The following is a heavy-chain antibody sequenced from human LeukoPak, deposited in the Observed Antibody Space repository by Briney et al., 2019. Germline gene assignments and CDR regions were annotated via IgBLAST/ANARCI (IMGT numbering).Heavy chain of an antibody. V-gene: IGHV3-66*01. CDR3: ASSRYSDYGEGY. D-gene: IGHD4-11*01. CDR1: GFTVSSNY. CDR2: IYSGGST. J-gene: IGHJ4*02. Sequence: PGGSLRLSCAASGFTVSSNYMSWVRQAPGKGLEWVSVIYSGGSTYYADSVKGRFTISRDNSKNTLYLQMNSLRAEDTAVYYCASSRYSDYGEGYWGPGTLVTVSS.